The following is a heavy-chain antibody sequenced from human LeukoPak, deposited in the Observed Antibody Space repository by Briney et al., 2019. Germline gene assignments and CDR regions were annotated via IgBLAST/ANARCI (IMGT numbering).Heavy chain of an antibody. D-gene: IGHD3-16*01. CDR2: ISYSGST. Sequence: PSETLSLTCTVSGGSFSNYYCNWIRQPPGKGLEWIGYISYSGSTNYNPSLKSRVTISVDTSKHQFSLKLSSMTAADTAVYYCARGLNWFDYWSQGTLVTVSS. CDR3: ARGLNWFDY. CDR1: GGSFSNYY. J-gene: IGHJ5*01. V-gene: IGHV4-59*13.